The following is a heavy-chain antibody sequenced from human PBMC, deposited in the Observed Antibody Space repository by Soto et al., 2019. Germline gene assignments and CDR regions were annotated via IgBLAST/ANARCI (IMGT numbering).Heavy chain of an antibody. Sequence: PSETLSLTCSVYGGSFSGYYWSWIRQPPGKGLEWIGEINHSGSTNYNPSLKSRVTISVDTSKNQFSLKLSSVTAADTAVYYCASGSRGMDVWGQGTTVTVSS. V-gene: IGHV4-34*01. CDR2: INHSGST. CDR1: GGSFSGYY. J-gene: IGHJ6*02. D-gene: IGHD6-25*01. CDR3: ASGSRGMDV.